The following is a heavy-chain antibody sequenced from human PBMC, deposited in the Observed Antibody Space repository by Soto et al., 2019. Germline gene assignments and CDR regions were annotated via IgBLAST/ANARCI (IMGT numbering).Heavy chain of an antibody. CDR2: ISGSGGST. J-gene: IGHJ4*02. CDR3: AKEFPHWHTAMATPYFDX. D-gene: IGHD5-18*01. Sequence: GGSLRLSCAASGFTFSSCAMSWVRQAPGKGLEWVSAISGSGGSTYYADSVKGRFTISIDNSKNTLYLQMNSLRAEDTAVYYCAKEFPHWHTAMATPYFDXWGQATLLTVSX. CDR1: GFTFSSCA. V-gene: IGHV3-23*01.